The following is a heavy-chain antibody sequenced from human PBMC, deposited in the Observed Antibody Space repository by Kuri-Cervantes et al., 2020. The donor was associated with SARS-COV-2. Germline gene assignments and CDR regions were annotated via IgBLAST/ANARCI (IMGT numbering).Heavy chain of an antibody. CDR3: SRPPPILGVEGSYYYYYMDV. Sequence: SETRSPTCTVSGGSISSSSYYWGWIRQPPGKGLEWSGSIYYSGSTYYNPSLKSRVTISVDTSKNQFSLKLSSVTAADTAVYYCSRPPPILGVEGSYYYYYMDVWGKGTTVTVSS. J-gene: IGHJ6*03. CDR1: GGSISSSSYY. CDR2: IYYSGST. D-gene: IGHD2-15*01. V-gene: IGHV4-39*01.